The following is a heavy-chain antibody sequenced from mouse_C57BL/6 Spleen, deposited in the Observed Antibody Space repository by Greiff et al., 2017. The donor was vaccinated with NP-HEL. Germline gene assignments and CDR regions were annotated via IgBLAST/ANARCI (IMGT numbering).Heavy chain of an antibody. Sequence: VQLQQSGPELVKPGASVKISCKASGYAFSSSWMNWVKQRPGKGLEWIGRINPGDGDTNYNGKFKGKATLTADKTSSTTYMQLSSLTSEDSAVYFYAPYYYGSPCWGQGTLVTVSA. D-gene: IGHD1-1*01. V-gene: IGHV1-82*01. CDR2: INPGDGDT. J-gene: IGHJ3*01. CDR1: GYAFSSSW. CDR3: APYYYGSPC.